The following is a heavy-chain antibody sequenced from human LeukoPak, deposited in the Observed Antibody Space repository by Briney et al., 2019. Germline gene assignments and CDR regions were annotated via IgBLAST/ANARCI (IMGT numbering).Heavy chain of an antibody. J-gene: IGHJ4*02. Sequence: PSETLSLTCTVSGGSVSSNYWSWIRQPPGRGLEWIGYILYSGSTNYHPSLKSRVNISADTSKNRVSLKLSSVTAADTAIYYCARARGDYGWIDYWGQGTLVTVSS. CDR3: ARARGDYGWIDY. D-gene: IGHD4-17*01. CDR1: GGSVSSNY. CDR2: ILYSGST. V-gene: IGHV4-59*02.